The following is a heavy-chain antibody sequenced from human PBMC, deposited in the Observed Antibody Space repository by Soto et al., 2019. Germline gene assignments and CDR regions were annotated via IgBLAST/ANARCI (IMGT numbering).Heavy chain of an antibody. D-gene: IGHD2-2*01. Sequence: EVQLLESGGALVQPGGSLRLSCAASGFTFSNHAMNWVRQAPGKGLEWVSTISDSGSTYYADSVKGRFTISRDKSKNTLYLQMNSLRAGDTAVYYCARDPGGHYCTSTSCLYFFDHWGQGTRVIVSS. CDR2: ISDSGST. V-gene: IGHV3-23*01. J-gene: IGHJ4*02. CDR1: GFTFSNHA. CDR3: ARDPGGHYCTSTSCLYFFDH.